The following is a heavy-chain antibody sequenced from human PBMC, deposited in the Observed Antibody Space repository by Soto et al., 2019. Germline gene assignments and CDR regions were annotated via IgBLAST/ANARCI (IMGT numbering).Heavy chain of an antibody. D-gene: IGHD4-17*01. J-gene: IGHJ6*03. Sequence: QVQLQQWGAGLLKPSETLSLTCAVYGGSFSGYYWSWIRQPPGKGLEWIGEINHSGSTNYNPSLKSRVTISVDTSKNQFSLKLSSVTAADTAVYYCARLATVTTKAKIDYYYYYMDDWGKGTTVTVSS. CDR2: INHSGST. CDR3: ARLATVTTKAKIDYYYYYMDD. V-gene: IGHV4-34*01. CDR1: GGSFSGYY.